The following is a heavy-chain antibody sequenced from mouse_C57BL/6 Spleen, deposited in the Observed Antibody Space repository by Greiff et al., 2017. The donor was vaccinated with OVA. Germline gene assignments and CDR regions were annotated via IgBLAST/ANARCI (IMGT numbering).Heavy chain of an antibody. CDR1: GYTFTDYE. V-gene: IGHV1-15*01. CDR2: IDPETGGT. J-gene: IGHJ1*03. CDR3: TRELLRGYFDV. Sequence: VQLQESGAELVRPGASVTLSCKASGYTFTDYEMHWVKQTPVHSLEWIGAIDPETGGTAYNQKFKGKAILTADKSSSTAYMELRSLTSEDSAVYYCTRELLRGYFDVWGTGTTVTVSS. D-gene: IGHD1-1*01.